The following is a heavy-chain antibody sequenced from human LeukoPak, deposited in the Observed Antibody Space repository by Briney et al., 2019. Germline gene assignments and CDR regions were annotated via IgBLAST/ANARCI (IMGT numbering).Heavy chain of an antibody. D-gene: IGHD6-13*01. J-gene: IGHJ4*02. V-gene: IGHV3-48*04. CDR3: ARGSISVAAAGRIDY. CDR2: ISSGGNTL. CDR1: GFIFSSYA. Sequence: PGGSLRLSCAASGFIFSSYAMSWVRQAPGKGLEWVSYISSGGNTLYYADSVKGRFTISRDNAKNSLYLQMNSLRAEDTAVYYCARGSISVAAAGRIDYWGQGTLVTVSS.